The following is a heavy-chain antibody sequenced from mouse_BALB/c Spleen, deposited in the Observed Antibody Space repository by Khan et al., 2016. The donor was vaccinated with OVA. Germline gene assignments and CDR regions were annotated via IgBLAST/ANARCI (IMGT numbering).Heavy chain of an antibody. Sequence: QVQLKQSGPGLVQPSQSLSITCTVSGFSLNTYGIHWIRQSPGTGLEWLGVIWRGGTTDYNGAFISRLNITKDNSKSPVFFQMNSLQADDTALYFWGRSTYMDDYNYWGQGTLVTVSA. CDR2: IWRGGTT. CDR1: GFSLNTYG. J-gene: IGHJ3*01. V-gene: IGHV2-2*01. CDR3: GRSTYMDDYNY. D-gene: IGHD2-14*01.